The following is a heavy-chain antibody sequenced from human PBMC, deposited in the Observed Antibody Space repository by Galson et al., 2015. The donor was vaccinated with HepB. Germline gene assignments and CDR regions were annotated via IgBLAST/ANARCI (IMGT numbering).Heavy chain of an antibody. J-gene: IGHJ6*02. D-gene: IGHD2-2*01. Sequence: QSGAEVKKPGESLRISCKGSGYTFTNYWITWVRQVPGKGLEWMGRIDPGDSYGNHNPSFEGHVTMSVDKSIDTAYLQWSSLKASDTGVYYCARRYCTSSSCSGVHFYYGLDVWGQGTTVTVSS. CDR2: IDPGDSYG. CDR3: ARRYCTSSSCSGVHFYYGLDV. V-gene: IGHV5-10-1*01. CDR1: GYTFTNYW.